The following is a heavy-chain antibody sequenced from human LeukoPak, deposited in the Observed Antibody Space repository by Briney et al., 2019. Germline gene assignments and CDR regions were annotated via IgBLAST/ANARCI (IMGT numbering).Heavy chain of an antibody. CDR1: GGSVSSSNW. CDR2: IYLSGST. J-gene: IGHJ4*02. CDR3: ARGGVIPAD. V-gene: IGHV4-4*02. Sequence: SSETLSLTCAVSGGSVSSSNWWTWVRQPPGKGLEWIGEIYLSGSTNYNPSLKSRVTISIDKSKYQFSLKLSSMTAADTAVYYCARGGVIPADWGQGTLVTVSS. D-gene: IGHD2-2*01.